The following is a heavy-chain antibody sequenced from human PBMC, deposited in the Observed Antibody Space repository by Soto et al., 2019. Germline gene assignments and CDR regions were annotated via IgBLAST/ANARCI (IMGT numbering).Heavy chain of an antibody. CDR3: TRGIATGQLDP. V-gene: IGHV1-3*01. J-gene: IGHJ5*02. CDR1: GYTFTRYT. CDR2: INPDNGNT. D-gene: IGHD2-15*01. Sequence: ASVKVSCKASGYTFTRYTMNWVRQAPGQRLEWMGWINPDNGNTKSSQKFQGRVIITRDTSASTAYMDLSSLRSEDTAVYYCTRGIATGQLDPWGQGTLVTVSS.